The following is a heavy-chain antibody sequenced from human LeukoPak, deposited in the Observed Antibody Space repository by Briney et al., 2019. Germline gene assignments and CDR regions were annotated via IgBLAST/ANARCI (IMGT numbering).Heavy chain of an antibody. Sequence: SETLSLTCTVSGGSISSYYWSWIRQPPGKGLEWIGYIYYSGSTNYNPSLKSRVTISVDTSKNQFSLKLSSVTAADTAVYYCARDRRGTFDYWGQGTLVTVSS. J-gene: IGHJ4*02. D-gene: IGHD1-1*01. CDR2: IYYSGST. V-gene: IGHV4-59*01. CDR3: ARDRRGTFDY. CDR1: GGSISSYY.